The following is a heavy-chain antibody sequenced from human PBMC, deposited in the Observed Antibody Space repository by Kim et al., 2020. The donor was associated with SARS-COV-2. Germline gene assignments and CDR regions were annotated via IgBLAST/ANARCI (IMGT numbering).Heavy chain of an antibody. V-gene: IGHV1-69*13. CDR1: GGTFSSYA. CDR2: IIPIFGTA. CDR3: AKDRDAGYCYGSGGGLWYFDL. D-gene: IGHD3-10*01. Sequence: SVKVSCKASGGTFSSYAISWVRQAPGQGLEWMGGIIPIFGTANYAQKFQGRDTITADESTSTAYMELSRLRSEDTAVYYCAKDRDAGYCYGSGGGLWYFDLWGRGTLVTVSS. J-gene: IGHJ2*01.